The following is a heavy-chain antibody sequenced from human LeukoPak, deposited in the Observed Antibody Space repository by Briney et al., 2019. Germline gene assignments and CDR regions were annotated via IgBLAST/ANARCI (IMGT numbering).Heavy chain of an antibody. CDR1: GFTFSSSW. Sequence: GGSLRLSCAASGFTFSSSWMSWVRQAPGKGLEWVTNIKPDGSEKYYADSVKGRFTISRDNSKNTLYLQMNSLRAEDTAVYYCAREIAVRENYWGQGTLVTVSS. D-gene: IGHD6-19*01. J-gene: IGHJ4*02. CDR2: IKPDGSEK. V-gene: IGHV3-7*03. CDR3: AREIAVRENY.